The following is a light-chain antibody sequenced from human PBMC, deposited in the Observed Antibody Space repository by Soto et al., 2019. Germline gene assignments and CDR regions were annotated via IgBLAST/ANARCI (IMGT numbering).Light chain of an antibody. Sequence: EIVLTQSPGTLSLSPGERATLSCRASQSVSSDYLAWYQQRRGQAPRLLIYAASSRATGIPDRFSGSGSGTDFTLTINSLQSEDFAVYYCQRYNSWPLTFGGGTKVELK. CDR3: QRYNSWPLT. V-gene: IGKV3-20*01. CDR2: AAS. CDR1: QSVSSDY. J-gene: IGKJ4*01.